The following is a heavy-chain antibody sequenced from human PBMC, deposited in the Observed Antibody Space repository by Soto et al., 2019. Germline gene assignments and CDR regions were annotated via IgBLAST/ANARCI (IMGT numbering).Heavy chain of an antibody. V-gene: IGHV3-23*01. J-gene: IGHJ6*02. Sequence: GGSLRLSCAASGFTFSHYVLSWVRQSPERGLEWVSSISSSGSSVYVADSVRGRFIMSRDLSTNTVSLQMNSLGAEDTAVYYCAKVRASYLSASYFYYGLDVWGQGTTVTVSS. CDR1: GFTFSHYV. CDR3: AKVRASYLSASYFYYGLDV. CDR2: ISSSGSSV. D-gene: IGHD3-10*01.